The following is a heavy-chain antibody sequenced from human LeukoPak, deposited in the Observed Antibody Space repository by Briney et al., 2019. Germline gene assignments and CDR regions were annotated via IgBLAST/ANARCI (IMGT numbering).Heavy chain of an antibody. J-gene: IGHJ5*02. CDR3: ARSRRTTGYSTSFDP. D-gene: IGHD6-13*01. CDR2: INPNSGGT. CDR1: GYTFTGYY. Sequence: ASVKVSCKASGYTFTGYYMHWVRQAPGQGLEWMGWINPNSGGTNYAQKFQGRVTMTRDTSISTAYMELSRLRSDDTAVYYCARSRRTTGYSTSFDPWGRGTLVTVSS. V-gene: IGHV1-2*02.